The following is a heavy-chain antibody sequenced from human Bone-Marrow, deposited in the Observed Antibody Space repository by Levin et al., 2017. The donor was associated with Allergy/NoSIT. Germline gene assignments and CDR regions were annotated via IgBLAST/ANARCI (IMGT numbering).Heavy chain of an antibody. Sequence: GGSLRLSCAASGFSVSNNYMNWVRQSPGKGLEWGSVIYRGISTFYADSVTGRFTISRDNSKNTVYLQMNSLRVEDTPVYYCARERVGETPEAFDIWGRGTMVTVSS. CDR1: GFSVSNNY. J-gene: IGHJ3*02. CDR3: ARERVGETPEAFDI. D-gene: IGHD1-26*01. V-gene: IGHV3-53*01. CDR2: IYRGIST.